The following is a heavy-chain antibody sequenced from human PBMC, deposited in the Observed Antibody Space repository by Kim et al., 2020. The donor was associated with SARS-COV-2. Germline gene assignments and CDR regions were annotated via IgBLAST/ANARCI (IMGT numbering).Heavy chain of an antibody. V-gene: IGHV3-53*01. CDR3: ARDHSNGWYYFDD. J-gene: IGHJ4*02. CDR2: IYSGGST. D-gene: IGHD6-19*01. Sequence: GGSLRLSCAASGFTVSSNYMSWVRQAPGKGLEWVSVIYSGGSTYYADSVKGRFTISRDNSKNTLYLQLSSLRVEDTAVYYCARDHSNGWYYFDDWGQGTLVTVSS. CDR1: GFTVSSNY.